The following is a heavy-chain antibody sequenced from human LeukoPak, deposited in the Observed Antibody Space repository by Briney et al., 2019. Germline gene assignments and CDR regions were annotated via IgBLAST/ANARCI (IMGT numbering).Heavy chain of an antibody. Sequence: SETLSLTCTVSGGSISSGGYYWSWIRQHPGKGLEWIGYIYYSGSTYYNPSLKSRVTISVDTSKNQFSLKPSSVTAADTAVYYCARAGDYGDYSLVYWGQGTLVTVSS. CDR2: IYYSGST. D-gene: IGHD4-17*01. CDR3: ARAGDYGDYSLVY. V-gene: IGHV4-31*03. CDR1: GGSISSGGYY. J-gene: IGHJ4*02.